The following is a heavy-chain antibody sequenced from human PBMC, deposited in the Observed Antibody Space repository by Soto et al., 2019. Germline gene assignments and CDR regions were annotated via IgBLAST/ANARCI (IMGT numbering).Heavy chain of an antibody. V-gene: IGHV3-7*01. J-gene: IGHJ4*02. D-gene: IGHD3-16*01. CDR1: GFTFSGFW. CDR3: ARVLSVSAGGSGAFDV. CDR2: IKQDGSEE. Sequence: RGSLRLSCAASGFTFSGFWMSWVRQAPGKGLEWVANIKQDGSEEHYVDSVKGRFTISRDNAKNSLFLQVNSLRAEDTAVYYCARVLSVSAGGSGAFDVWCQGTLVSLS.